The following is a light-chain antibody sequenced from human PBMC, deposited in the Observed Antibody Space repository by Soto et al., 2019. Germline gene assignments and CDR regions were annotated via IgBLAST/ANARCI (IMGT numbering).Light chain of an antibody. V-gene: IGKV3-11*01. J-gene: IGKJ5*01. CDR3: QQRRNLPIT. CDR1: QSVGSL. Sequence: EIVLTQSPATLSLSPGEGATLSCRASQSVGSLLAWYQQKPGQAPRLVIYDASNRATGIPARFSGSGSVTDFTLTSSSLEPEDFAVYYCQQRRNLPITFGQGTRLEIQ. CDR2: DAS.